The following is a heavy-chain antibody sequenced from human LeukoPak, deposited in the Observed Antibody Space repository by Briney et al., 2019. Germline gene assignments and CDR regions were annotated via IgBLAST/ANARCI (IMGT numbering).Heavy chain of an antibody. D-gene: IGHD2-2*01. CDR3: AKDRAPYCSSSSCYGNFDY. CDR2: ISGSGGST. J-gene: IGHJ4*02. CDR1: GFTFSNHA. Sequence: GGSLRLSCAASGFTFSNHAMSWVRQAPGKGLEWVSAISGSGGSTYYADSVRGRFTISRDNSKNTLYLQMNHLRAEDTALYYCAKDRAPYCSSSSCYGNFDYWGQGTLVTVSS. V-gene: IGHV3-23*01.